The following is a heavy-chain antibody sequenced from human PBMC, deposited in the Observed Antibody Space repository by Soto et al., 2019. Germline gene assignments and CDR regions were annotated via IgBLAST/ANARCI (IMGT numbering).Heavy chain of an antibody. CDR1: GGSISSGDYY. V-gene: IGHV4-30-4*01. CDR2: IYYSGST. Sequence: QVQLQESGPGLVKPSQTLSLTCTVSGGSISSGDYYWSWIRQPPGKALEWIGYIYYSGSTYYNPSLTTRVTISVDTSKNQCCLKLSSVTAADTAVYYCARVGYGGIIYWYFDLWGRGTLVTDSS. CDR3: ARVGYGGIIYWYFDL. J-gene: IGHJ2*01. D-gene: IGHD4-17*01.